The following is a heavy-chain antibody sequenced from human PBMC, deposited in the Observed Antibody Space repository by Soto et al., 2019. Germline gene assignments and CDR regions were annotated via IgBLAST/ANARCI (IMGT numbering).Heavy chain of an antibody. CDR3: STTVTTRGAFEI. CDR2: IKTRGDAGTT. V-gene: IGHV3-15*01. J-gene: IGHJ3*02. CDR1: GFTFSNAW. D-gene: IGHD4-17*01. Sequence: EVQLVESGGGLVRPGGSLRLSCAASGFTFSNAWMNWVPQAPGKGLERVGHIKTRGDAGTTNYAAPVKGRFTISRYDSKNTLYLQMDSLNTEDTARYYCSTTVTTRGAFEIWGQGTMVTVSS.